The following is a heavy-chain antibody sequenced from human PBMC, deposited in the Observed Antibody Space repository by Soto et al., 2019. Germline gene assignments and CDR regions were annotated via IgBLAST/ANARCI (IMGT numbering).Heavy chain of an antibody. Sequence: QVQLVQSGAEVKKPGSSVKVSCKASGGTFSSYAISWVRQAPGQGLAWMGGIIPIFGTANYAQKFQGRVTITEDESTSTAYMELSSLRSEDTAVYYCAKFNPTVTTQGAFDIWGQGTMVTVSS. V-gene: IGHV1-69*01. CDR2: IIPIFGTA. CDR3: AKFNPTVTTQGAFDI. J-gene: IGHJ3*02. D-gene: IGHD4-4*01. CDR1: GGTFSSYA.